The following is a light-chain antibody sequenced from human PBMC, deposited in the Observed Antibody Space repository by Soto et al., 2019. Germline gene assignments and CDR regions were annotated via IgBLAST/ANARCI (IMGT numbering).Light chain of an antibody. CDR2: INSDGSH. CDR3: QTWGTGIQV. CDR1: SGHSNYA. Sequence: QSVLTQSPSASASLGASVSLTCTLSSGHSNYAIAWHRQQPEKGPQYLMRINSDGSHSKGDGIPDRFSGSRSGAERYLTISSLQSEDEADYYCQTWGTGIQVFGGGTKLTVL. J-gene: IGLJ3*02. V-gene: IGLV4-69*01.